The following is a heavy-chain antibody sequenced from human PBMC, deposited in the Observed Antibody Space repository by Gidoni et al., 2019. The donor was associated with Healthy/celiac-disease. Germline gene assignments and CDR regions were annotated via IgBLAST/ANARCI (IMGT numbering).Heavy chain of an antibody. CDR3: ARDGPSNAIAAAGTGGLDY. CDR2: ISSSGSTI. D-gene: IGHD6-13*01. V-gene: IGHV3-11*01. Sequence: QGQRVASGGGLVKAGGSLRFTCAAPRFTLRAYSRRWIRQAQGKGLEWVSYISSSGSTIYYADSVKGRFTISRDNAKNSLYLQMNSLRAEDTAVYYCARDGPSNAIAAAGTGGLDYWGQGTLVTVSS. J-gene: IGHJ4*02. CDR1: RFTLRAYS.